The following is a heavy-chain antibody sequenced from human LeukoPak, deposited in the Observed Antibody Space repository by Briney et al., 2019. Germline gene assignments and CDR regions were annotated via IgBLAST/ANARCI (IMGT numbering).Heavy chain of an antibody. CDR1: GGSVSSNSAA. Sequence: SQTLSLTCAISGGSVSSNSAAWNWIRQSPSRGLEWLGRTYYRSKWYNDYAVSVKSRININPDTSKNQFSLQLNSVIPEDTAVYYCARTRWELLVYYYYGMDVWGQGTTVTVSS. CDR3: ARTRWELLVYYYYGMDV. CDR2: TYYRSKWYN. V-gene: IGHV6-1*01. J-gene: IGHJ6*02. D-gene: IGHD1-26*01.